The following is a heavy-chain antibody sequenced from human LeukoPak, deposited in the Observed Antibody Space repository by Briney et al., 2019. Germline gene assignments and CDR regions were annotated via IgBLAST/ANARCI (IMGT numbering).Heavy chain of an antibody. CDR3: ARERRITIFGVVIAYDAFDI. J-gene: IGHJ3*02. Sequence: ASVKVSCKASGYTFTSYAMHWVRQAPGQRLEWMGWINAGNGNTKYSQKFQGRVTITRDTSASTAYMELSSLRSEDTAVYYCARERRITIFGVVIAYDAFDIWGQGTMVTVSS. CDR1: GYTFTSYA. CDR2: INAGNGNT. D-gene: IGHD3-3*01. V-gene: IGHV1-3*01.